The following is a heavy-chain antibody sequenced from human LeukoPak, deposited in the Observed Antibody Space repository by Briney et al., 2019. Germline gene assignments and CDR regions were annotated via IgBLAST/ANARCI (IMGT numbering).Heavy chain of an antibody. Sequence: PGGSLRLSCAASGFTFSSYERNRVRRAPGKGLEWVSYISSSGRTIYYADSVKGRVTISRDNAKNQLYLQMNSVRAEDTAVYYGAELGITMIVGVWGKETTVTISS. CDR2: ISSSGRTI. V-gene: IGHV3-48*03. CDR1: GFTFSSYE. D-gene: IGHD3-22*01. CDR3: AELGITMIVGV. J-gene: IGHJ6*04.